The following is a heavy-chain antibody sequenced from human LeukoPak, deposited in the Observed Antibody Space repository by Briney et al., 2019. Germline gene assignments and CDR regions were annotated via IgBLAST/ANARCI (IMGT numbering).Heavy chain of an antibody. D-gene: IGHD5-24*01. J-gene: IGHJ4*02. CDR2: IYSGGST. V-gene: IGHV3-66*02. CDR3: ARDGGKMAYFDY. CDR1: GFTSSSYA. Sequence: AGGSLRLSCAASGFTSSSYAMSWVRQAPGKGLEWVSVIYSGGSTYYADSVKGRFTISRDNSKNTLYLQMNSLRAEDTAVYYCARDGGKMAYFDYWGQGTLVTVSS.